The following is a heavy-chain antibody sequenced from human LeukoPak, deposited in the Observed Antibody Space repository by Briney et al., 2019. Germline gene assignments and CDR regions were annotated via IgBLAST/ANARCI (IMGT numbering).Heavy chain of an antibody. V-gene: IGHV1-69*05. CDR3: ARTKYGDSTHY. J-gene: IGHJ4*02. CDR1: RSASYA. CDR2: IIPIYNTP. Sequence: GASVKVSCKASRSASYAIAWVRQAPGQGLEWMGEIIPIYNTPNYAQKFQGRVTMTTDTSTSTAYMELRSLRSDDTAVYYCARTKYGDSTHYWGQGTLVTVSS. D-gene: IGHD4-17*01.